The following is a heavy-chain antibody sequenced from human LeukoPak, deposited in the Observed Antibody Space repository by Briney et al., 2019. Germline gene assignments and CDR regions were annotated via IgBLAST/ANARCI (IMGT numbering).Heavy chain of an antibody. V-gene: IGHV3-30*02. Sequence: GGSLRLSCEASGFTFSNYGMHWVRQAPGKGLEWVAFIRYDGSNKYYADSVKGRFTISRDNSKNTLYLQMNSLRAEDTALYYCAKDHRDYGGKDVWGKGTTVTVSS. CDR3: AKDHRDYGGKDV. CDR2: IRYDGSNK. CDR1: GFTFSNYG. D-gene: IGHD4-23*01. J-gene: IGHJ6*04.